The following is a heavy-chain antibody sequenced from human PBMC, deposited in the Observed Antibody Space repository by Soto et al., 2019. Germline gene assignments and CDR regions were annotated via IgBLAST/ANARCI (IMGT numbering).Heavy chain of an antibody. V-gene: IGHV3-11*01. J-gene: IGHJ6*02. CDR2: ISGTGDTK. Sequence: GGSLRLSCAASGLFFSDYYLSWIRQAPGKALECVAYISGTGDTKYYADSVTGRFTISRDNPKNSLYLQMNSLRPEDAAVYYCAIGGGQIYYKGLDVWGQGTTVTVSS. D-gene: IGHD3-10*01. CDR1: GLFFSDYY. CDR3: AIGGGQIYYKGLDV.